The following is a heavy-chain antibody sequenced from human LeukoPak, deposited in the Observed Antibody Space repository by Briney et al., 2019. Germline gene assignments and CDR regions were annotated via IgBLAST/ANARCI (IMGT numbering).Heavy chain of an antibody. Sequence: GASVKVSCKASGGTFISYAISWVRQAPGQGLEWMGIINPSGGSTSYAQKFQGRVTMTRDASTSTVYMELSSLRSEDTAVYYCASGGGDYWGQGTLVTVSS. CDR1: GGTFISYA. CDR2: INPSGGST. J-gene: IGHJ4*02. D-gene: IGHD1-26*01. CDR3: ASGGGDY. V-gene: IGHV1-46*01.